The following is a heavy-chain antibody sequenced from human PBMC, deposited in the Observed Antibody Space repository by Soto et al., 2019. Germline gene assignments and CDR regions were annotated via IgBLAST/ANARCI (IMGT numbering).Heavy chain of an antibody. J-gene: IGHJ6*02. V-gene: IGHV1-69*13. Sequence: ASVKVSCKASGGTFSSYAISWVRQAPGQGLEWMGGIIPIFGTANYAQKFQGRVTITADESTSTAYMELSSLRSEDTAVYYCARDLMGGHYYYGMDVWGQGTTVTVS. CDR2: IIPIFGTA. D-gene: IGHD3-16*01. CDR1: GGTFSSYA. CDR3: ARDLMGGHYYYGMDV.